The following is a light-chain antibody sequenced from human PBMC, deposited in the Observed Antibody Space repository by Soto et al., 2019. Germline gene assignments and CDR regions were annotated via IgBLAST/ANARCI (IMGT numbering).Light chain of an antibody. CDR2: DNN. V-gene: IGLV1-51*01. CDR3: GTWDNRLRAAV. Sequence: QSALTQPPSVSAAPGQKVTISCSGSNSNIGNNEVSWYQQVPGAAPRLLVYDNNKRPSGIPGRFSDSKFDTSATLVITGLQTGDEADYYCGTWDNRLRAAVFGGGTKVTVL. J-gene: IGLJ2*01. CDR1: NSNIGNNE.